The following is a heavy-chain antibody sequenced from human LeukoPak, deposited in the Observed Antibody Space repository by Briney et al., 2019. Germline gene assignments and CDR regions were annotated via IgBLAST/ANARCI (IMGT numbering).Heavy chain of an antibody. CDR1: GFTFSSYW. Sequence: GGSLRLSCAASGFTFSSYWMHWVRQAPGKGLVWVSRINSDGSSTSYADSVKGRFTISRDNAKDTLYLQMNSLRAEDTAVYYCARVGYDYVWGSYRYRFDYWGQGTLVTVSS. V-gene: IGHV3-74*01. CDR2: INSDGSST. CDR3: ARVGYDYVWGSYRYRFDY. D-gene: IGHD3-16*02. J-gene: IGHJ4*02.